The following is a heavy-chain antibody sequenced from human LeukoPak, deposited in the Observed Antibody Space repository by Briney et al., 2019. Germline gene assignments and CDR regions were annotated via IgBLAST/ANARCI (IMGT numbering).Heavy chain of an antibody. V-gene: IGHV1-18*01. CDR3: ARAPRYCSGGSCSHFDY. D-gene: IGHD2-15*01. CDR1: GYTFTSYG. CDR2: ISAYNGNT. Sequence: ASVKVSCKASGYTFTSYGISWVRQAPGQGLEWMGWISAYNGNTNYAQKLQGRVTMTTDTSTSTAYMELRSLRSDDTAVYYCARAPRYCSGGSCSHFDYWGQGTLVTVSS. J-gene: IGHJ4*02.